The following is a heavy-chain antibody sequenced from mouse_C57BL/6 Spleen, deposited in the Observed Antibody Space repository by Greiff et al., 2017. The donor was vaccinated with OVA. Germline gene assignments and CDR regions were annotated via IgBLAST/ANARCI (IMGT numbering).Heavy chain of an antibody. CDR2: INPNNGGT. D-gene: IGHD2-3*01. V-gene: IGHV1-26*01. CDR1: GYTFTDYY. Sequence: EVQLQQSGPELVKPGASVKISCKASGYTFTDYYMNWVKQSHGKSLEWIGDINPNNGGTSYNQKFKGKATLTVDKSSSTAYMELRSLTSEDSAVYYCAGYDGYPYYAMDYWGQGTSVTVSS. J-gene: IGHJ4*01. CDR3: AGYDGYPYYAMDY.